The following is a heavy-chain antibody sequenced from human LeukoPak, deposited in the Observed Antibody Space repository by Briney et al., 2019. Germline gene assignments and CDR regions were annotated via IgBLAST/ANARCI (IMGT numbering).Heavy chain of an antibody. D-gene: IGHD4-17*01. CDR2: IIPIFGIG. V-gene: IGHV1-69*04. CDR3: ARTTPRGLQNDY. J-gene: IGHJ4*02. Sequence: ASVKVSCKASGGTFSSYAISWVRQAPGQGLEWMGRIIPIFGIGNYAQKFQGRVTITADKSTSTAYMELSSLRSEDTAVYYCARTTPRGLQNDYWGQGTLVTVSS. CDR1: GGTFSSYA.